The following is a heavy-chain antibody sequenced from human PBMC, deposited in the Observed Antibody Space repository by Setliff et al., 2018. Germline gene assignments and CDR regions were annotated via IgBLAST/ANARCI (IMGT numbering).Heavy chain of an antibody. CDR3: ARWTARAVDY. CDR2: IKQDGSDK. Sequence: GGSLRLSCAASEFRFSDYNMNWVRQAPGKGLEWVANIKQDGSDKYYVGSVKGRFTISRDNAKNSLYLQMSSLRAEDTAVYYCARWTARAVDYWGQGTLVTVSS. J-gene: IGHJ4*02. D-gene: IGHD6-6*01. CDR1: EFRFSDYN. V-gene: IGHV3-7*03.